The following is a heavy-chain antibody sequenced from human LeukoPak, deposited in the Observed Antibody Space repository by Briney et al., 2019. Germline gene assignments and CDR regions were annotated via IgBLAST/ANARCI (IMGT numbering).Heavy chain of an antibody. CDR2: INPSGGST. CDR3: AKMGVRTLLTDIVVGPTANDYLES. J-gene: IGHJ4*02. V-gene: IGHV1-46*01. CDR1: GYTFTSYY. Sequence: ASVKVSCKASGYTFTSYYMHWVRQAPGQGLEWMGIINPSGGSTSYAQKSQGRVTMTTDTSANTAYMELRSLRSDDTAVYYCAKMGVRTLLTDIVVGPTANDYLESWGQGTLVTVSS. D-gene: IGHD2-2*01.